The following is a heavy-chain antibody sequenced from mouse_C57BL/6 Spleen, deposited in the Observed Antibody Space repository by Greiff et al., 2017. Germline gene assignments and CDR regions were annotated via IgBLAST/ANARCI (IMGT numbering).Heavy chain of an antibody. CDR3: TRSGYDYDGYYFDY. Sequence: QVQLQQSGAELVRPGASVTLSCKASGYTFTDYEMHWVKQTPVHGLEWIGAIDPETGGTAYNQKFKGKAILTADKSSSTAYMELRSLTSEDSAVYYCTRSGYDYDGYYFDYWGQGTTLTVSS. J-gene: IGHJ2*01. D-gene: IGHD2-4*01. CDR1: GYTFTDYE. CDR2: IDPETGGT. V-gene: IGHV1-15*01.